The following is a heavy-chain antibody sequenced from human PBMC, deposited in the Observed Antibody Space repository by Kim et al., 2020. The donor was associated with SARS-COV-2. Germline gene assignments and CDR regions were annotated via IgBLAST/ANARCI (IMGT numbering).Heavy chain of an antibody. Sequence: GGSLRLSCAASGFTFSNAWMSWVRQAPGKGLEWVGRIKSKTDGGTTDYAAPVKGRFTISRDDSKNTLYLQMNSLKTEDTAVYYCTGGPGFGELLYDPWGQGTLVTVSS. V-gene: IGHV3-15*01. J-gene: IGHJ5*02. D-gene: IGHD3-10*01. CDR1: GFTFSNAW. CDR2: IKSKTDGGTT. CDR3: TGGPGFGELLYDP.